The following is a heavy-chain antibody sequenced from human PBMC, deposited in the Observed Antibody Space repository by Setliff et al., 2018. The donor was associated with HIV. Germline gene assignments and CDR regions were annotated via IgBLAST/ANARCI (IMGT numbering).Heavy chain of an antibody. D-gene: IGHD3-22*01. CDR3: ARLTTTYYYDSSAYYHPV. CDR2: INHSGST. CDR1: GGSINDQY. V-gene: IGHV4-34*01. Sequence: SETLSLTCTVPGGSINDQYFSWIRQPPGKGLEWIGEINHSGSTNYNPSLKSRVTISVDTSKNQFSLKLSSVTAADTAVYYCARLTTTYYYDSSAYYHPVWGQGTLVTVSS. J-gene: IGHJ4*02.